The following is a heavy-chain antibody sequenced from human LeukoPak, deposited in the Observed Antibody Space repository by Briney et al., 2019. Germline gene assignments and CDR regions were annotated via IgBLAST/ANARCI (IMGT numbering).Heavy chain of an antibody. Sequence: GGSLRLSCAASGFTFSSYAMSWVRQAPGKGLEWVSAISGSGGSTYYADSVKGRFTISRDNSKNTLYLQMDSLRAEDTAVYYCAKGTRITMVRGVTDYWGQGTLVTVSS. CDR2: ISGSGGST. CDR3: AKGTRITMVRGVTDY. J-gene: IGHJ4*02. CDR1: GFTFSSYA. D-gene: IGHD3-10*01. V-gene: IGHV3-23*01.